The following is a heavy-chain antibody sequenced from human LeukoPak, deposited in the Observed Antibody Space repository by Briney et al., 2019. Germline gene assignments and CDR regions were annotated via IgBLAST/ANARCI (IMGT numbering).Heavy chain of an antibody. V-gene: IGHV3-73*01. CDR2: IRSKANSYAT. CDR3: ARVGSGGAWFDF. Sequence: GGSLRLSWAASGFTFSGSAMHWVRQASGKGLEWVGRIRSKANSYATAYAASVKGRFTISRDDSKNTAYLQMNSLKTEDTAVYYCARVGSGGAWFDFWGQGTLVSVSS. CDR1: GFTFSGSA. J-gene: IGHJ4*02. D-gene: IGHD6-19*01.